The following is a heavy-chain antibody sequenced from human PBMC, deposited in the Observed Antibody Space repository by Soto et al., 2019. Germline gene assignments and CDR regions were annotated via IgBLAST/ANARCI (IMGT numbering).Heavy chain of an antibody. D-gene: IGHD2-8*01. Sequence: PSETLSLTCTVSGGSISSYYWSWIRQPPGKGLEWIGYIYYSGGTNYNPSLKSRVTISVDTSKNQFSLKLSSVTAADTAVYYCARRTRACTNGVCYLTPAFDPWGQGTLVTVSS. V-gene: IGHV4-59*08. CDR3: ARRTRACTNGVCYLTPAFDP. CDR1: GGSISSYY. CDR2: IYYSGGT. J-gene: IGHJ5*02.